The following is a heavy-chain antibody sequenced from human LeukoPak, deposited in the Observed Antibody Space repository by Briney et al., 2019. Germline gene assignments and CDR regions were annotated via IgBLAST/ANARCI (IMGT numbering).Heavy chain of an antibody. Sequence: PSETLSLTCTVSGGSISSGTYYWYWIRQPAGKGLEWIGRIYTSGITNYNPSLKSRVTISVDTSKNQFSLKLTSVTASDTAVYYCARLRGGDYSSYNWFDPWGQGTLVTVSS. J-gene: IGHJ5*02. V-gene: IGHV4-61*02. D-gene: IGHD2-21*02. CDR3: ARLRGGDYSSYNWFDP. CDR1: GGSISSGTYY. CDR2: IYTSGIT.